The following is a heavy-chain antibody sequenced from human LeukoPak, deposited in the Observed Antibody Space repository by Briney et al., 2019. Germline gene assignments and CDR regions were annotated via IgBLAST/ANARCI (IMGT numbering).Heavy chain of an antibody. V-gene: IGHV4-59*01. J-gene: IGHJ6*03. D-gene: IGHD6-13*01. CDR3: ARVGYSSSWYLYYYYMDV. CDR2: IYYSGST. CDR1: GGSISSYY. Sequence: SETLSLTCTVSGGSISSYYWSWIRQPPGKGLEWIGYIYYSGSTNYNPSLKSRVTISVDTSKNQFSLKLSSVTAADTAVYYCARVGYSSSWYLYYYYMDVWGKGTTVTVSS.